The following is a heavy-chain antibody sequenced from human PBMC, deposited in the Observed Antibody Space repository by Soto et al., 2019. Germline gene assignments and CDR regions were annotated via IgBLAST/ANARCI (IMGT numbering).Heavy chain of an antibody. CDR3: ARWLRAAAYYYGMDV. CDR1: GGTFSSYA. J-gene: IGHJ6*02. D-gene: IGHD6-13*01. Sequence: SVKVSCKASGGTFSSYAISWVRQAPGQGLEWMGGIIPIFGTANYAQKFQGRVTITADESTSTAYMELSSLRSEDTAVYYCARWLRAAAYYYGMDVWGQGTTVTVSS. CDR2: IIPIFGTA. V-gene: IGHV1-69*13.